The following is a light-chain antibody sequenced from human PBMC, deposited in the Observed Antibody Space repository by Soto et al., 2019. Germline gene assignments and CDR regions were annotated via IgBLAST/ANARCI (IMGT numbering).Light chain of an antibody. Sequence: EIVLTQSPGTLSLSPGERATLSCRASQSIPNSYLSWYQHKPGQAPRLLIHGASSRATGTPDRFSGSGSGTDFTLIIDRLESEDFALYYCLQYGSTPGTFGQGTKVDLK. CDR3: LQYGSTPGT. CDR2: GAS. V-gene: IGKV3-20*01. CDR1: QSIPNSY. J-gene: IGKJ1*01.